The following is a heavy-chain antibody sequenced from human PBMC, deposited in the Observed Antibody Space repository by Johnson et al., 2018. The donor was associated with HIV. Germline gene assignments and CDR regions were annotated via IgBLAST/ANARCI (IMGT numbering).Heavy chain of an antibody. D-gene: IGHD3-22*01. CDR1: GFGFSTYY. V-gene: IGHV3-11*01. J-gene: IGHJ3*02. CDR2: ISSSGSSI. CDR3: TTGHYYDSSGDAFDI. Sequence: QMQLVESGGGLVKPGGSLRLSCVTSGFGFSTYYMSWIRQAPGKGLECLSYISSSGSSIYYTDSVKGRFTISRDNTKKSLYLQMNSLKNEDTAVYYCTTGHYYDSSGDAFDIWGQGTMVTVSS.